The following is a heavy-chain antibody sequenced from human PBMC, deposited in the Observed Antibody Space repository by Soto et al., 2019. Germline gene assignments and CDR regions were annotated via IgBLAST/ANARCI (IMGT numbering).Heavy chain of an antibody. D-gene: IGHD6-19*01. CDR3: VRKGYETGWYYDQ. Sequence: EVQLLESGGGLVQPGGSLRLSCAASGFNFKSYDMFWVHQAPGKGPEWVSFVSTSGGRTEYADFVRGRFTISRDNAENTLSLQMNSLAVDDTAVYYCVRKGYETGWYYDQWGQGTLVNVSS. J-gene: IGHJ4*02. CDR1: GFNFKSYD. V-gene: IGHV3-23*01. CDR2: VSTSGGRT.